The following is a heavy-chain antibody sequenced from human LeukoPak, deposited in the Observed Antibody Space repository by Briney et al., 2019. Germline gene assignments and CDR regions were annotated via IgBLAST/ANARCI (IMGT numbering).Heavy chain of an antibody. CDR2: ISSSSSYI. CDR1: GFTFSSYS. V-gene: IGHV3-21*01. CDR3: ARARNEDTIFGVVTYDYFDY. D-gene: IGHD3-3*01. J-gene: IGHJ4*02. Sequence: PGGSLRLSCAASGFTFSSYSMNWVRQAPGKGLEWVPSISSSSSYIYYADSVKGRFTISRDNAKNSLYLQMNSLRAEDTAVYYCARARNEDTIFGVVTYDYFDYWGQGTLVTVSS.